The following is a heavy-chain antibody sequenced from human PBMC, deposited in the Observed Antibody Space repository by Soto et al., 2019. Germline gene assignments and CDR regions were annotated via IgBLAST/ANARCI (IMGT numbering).Heavy chain of an antibody. CDR3: ARCHTPYVVTQDYYYGMDV. CDR1: RGSFSGYY. Sequence: ETLSLTCAVYRGSFSGYYWSWIRQPPGKGLEWIGEINHSGSTNYNPSLKSRVTISVDTSKNQFSLKLSSVTAADTAVYYCARCHTPYVVTQDYYYGMDVWGQRYTVTVSS. V-gene: IGHV4-34*01. CDR2: INHSGST. D-gene: IGHD2-15*01. J-gene: IGHJ6*02.